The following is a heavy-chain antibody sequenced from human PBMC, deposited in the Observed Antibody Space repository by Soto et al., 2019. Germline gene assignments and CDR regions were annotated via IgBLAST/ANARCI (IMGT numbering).Heavy chain of an antibody. D-gene: IGHD6-13*01. V-gene: IGHV3-15*01. Sequence: GGSLRLSCAASGFTFSSYAMSWVRQAPGKGLEWVGRIKSKTDGGTTDYAAPVKGRFTISRDDSKNTLYLQMNSLKTEDTAVYYCTTLPYSSSWKRVYYYYMDVWGKGTTVTVSS. J-gene: IGHJ6*03. CDR1: GFTFSSYA. CDR3: TTLPYSSSWKRVYYYYMDV. CDR2: IKSKTDGGTT.